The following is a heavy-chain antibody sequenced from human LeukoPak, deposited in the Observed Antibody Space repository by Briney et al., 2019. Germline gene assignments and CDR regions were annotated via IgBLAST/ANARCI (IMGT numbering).Heavy chain of an antibody. CDR3: ARARGYTFYYFDY. CDR1: GGSISSGSYS. V-gene: IGHV4-30-2*01. Sequence: PSETLSLTCAVSGGSISSGSYSWSWIRQPPGKGLEWIGYIYPRGSTYYNPSLKSRVILSLDKSANQFPLNLSSVTAADTAVYYCARARGYTFYYFDYWGQGTLVTVSS. J-gene: IGHJ4*02. D-gene: IGHD5-24*01. CDR2: IYPRGST.